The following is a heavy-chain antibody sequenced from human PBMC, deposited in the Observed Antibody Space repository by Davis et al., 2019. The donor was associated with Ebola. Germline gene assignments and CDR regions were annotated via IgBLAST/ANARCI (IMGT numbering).Heavy chain of an antibody. Sequence: SVKVSCKASGGTFSSYAISWVRQAPGQGLEWMGWISAYNGNTNYAQKFQGRVTITADKSTSTAYMELSSLRSEDTAVYYCARTDIVVVPAASWFDPWGQGTLVTVSS. CDR1: GGTFSSYA. CDR3: ARTDIVVVPAASWFDP. V-gene: IGHV1-69*10. J-gene: IGHJ5*02. D-gene: IGHD2-2*01. CDR2: ISAYNGNT.